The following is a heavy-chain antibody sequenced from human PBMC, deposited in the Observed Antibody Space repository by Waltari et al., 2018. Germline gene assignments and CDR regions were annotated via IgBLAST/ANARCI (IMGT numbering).Heavy chain of an antibody. D-gene: IGHD6-19*01. CDR1: GGSISSSSYY. Sequence: QLQLQESGPGLVKPSETLSLTCTVSGGSISSSSYYWGWIRQHPGKGLEWIGSIYYSGSTYYNPSLKSRVTISVDTSKNQFSLKLSSVTAADTAVYYCARMYSSGWKISWGWFDPWGQGTLVTVSS. J-gene: IGHJ5*02. CDR2: IYYSGST. CDR3: ARMYSSGWKISWGWFDP. V-gene: IGHV4-39*01.